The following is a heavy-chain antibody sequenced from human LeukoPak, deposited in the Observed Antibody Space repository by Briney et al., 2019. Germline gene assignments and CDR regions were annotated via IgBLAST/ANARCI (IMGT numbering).Heavy chain of an antibody. D-gene: IGHD6-6*01. Sequence: SETLSLTCTVSGGSIGTYYWTWIRQPPGKGLEWIGHIYASGSPNYNPSLKSRVTISVDSSMTQFSLKLRSVTAADTAVYYCARQGIDRSSFVGWFGPWGQGALVTVSS. CDR1: GGSIGTYY. V-gene: IGHV4-4*09. CDR2: IYASGSP. J-gene: IGHJ5*02. CDR3: ARQGIDRSSFVGWFGP.